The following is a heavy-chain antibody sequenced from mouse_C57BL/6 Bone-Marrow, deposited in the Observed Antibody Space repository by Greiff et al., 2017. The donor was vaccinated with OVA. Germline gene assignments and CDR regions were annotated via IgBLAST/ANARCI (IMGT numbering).Heavy chain of an antibody. D-gene: IGHD1-1*01. J-gene: IGHJ4*01. CDR3: ARRITTVVAPYAMDY. V-gene: IGHV5-17*01. CDR2: ISSGSSTI. Sequence: EVKLVESGGGLVKPGGSLKLSCAASGFTFSDYGMHWVRQAPEKGMEWVAYISSGSSTIYYADTVKGRFTISRDNAKNTLLLQMTSLRSEDTAMYYCARRITTVVAPYAMDYWGQGTSVTVSS. CDR1: GFTFSDYG.